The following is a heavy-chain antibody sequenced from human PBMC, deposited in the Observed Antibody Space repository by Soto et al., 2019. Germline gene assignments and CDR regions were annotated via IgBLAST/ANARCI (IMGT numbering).Heavy chain of an antibody. CDR3: SRSGYPDY. CDR2: TYHSGTT. D-gene: IGHD5-18*01. V-gene: IGHV4-4*02. CDR1: GGSINSSNW. Sequence: QVQLQESGPGLVKPSGTLSLICAVSGGSINSSNWWSWVRQPPGKGLEWIGETYHSGTTNYNPSLKSRVIISVDRSKNQFSLKMNSVTAADTAVYYCSRSGYPDYWGRGTLVTVSS. J-gene: IGHJ4*02.